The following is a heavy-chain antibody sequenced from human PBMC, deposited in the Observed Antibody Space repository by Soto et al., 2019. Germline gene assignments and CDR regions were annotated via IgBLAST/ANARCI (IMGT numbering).Heavy chain of an antibody. V-gene: IGHV1-69*13. D-gene: IGHD2-2*02. J-gene: IGHJ6*02. Sequence: ASVKVSCKASGGTFSSYAISWVRQAPGRGLEWMGGIIPIFGTANYAQKFQGRVTITADESTSTAYMELSSLRSEDTAVYYCARVKKIRYCSSTSCYTDYYYYYGMDVWGQGTTVTVSS. CDR1: GGTFSSYA. CDR2: IIPIFGTA. CDR3: ARVKKIRYCSSTSCYTDYYYYYGMDV.